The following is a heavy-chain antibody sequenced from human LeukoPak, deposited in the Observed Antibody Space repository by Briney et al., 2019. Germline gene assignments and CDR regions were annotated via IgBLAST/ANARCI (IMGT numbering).Heavy chain of an antibody. CDR2: ISYDGSNK. D-gene: IGHD6-19*01. V-gene: IGHV3-30-3*02. Sequence: GGSLRLSCAASGFTFSSYAMHWVRQAPGKGLEWVAVISYDGSNKYYADSVKGRFTISRDNSKNTLYLQMNSLRAEDTAVYYCAKSSSGWVREIDYWGQGTLVTVSS. CDR1: GFTFSSYA. CDR3: AKSSSGWVREIDY. J-gene: IGHJ4*02.